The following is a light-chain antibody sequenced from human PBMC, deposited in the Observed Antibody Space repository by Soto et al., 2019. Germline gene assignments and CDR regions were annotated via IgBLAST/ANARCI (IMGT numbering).Light chain of an antibody. Sequence: EIVLTQSPGTLSLSPGERATLSCRASQSVNSNYLAWYQQKPGQAPRLLIYGASSRATAIPDRFSGSGSGTDFTLTISRLEPEDFAVYYCQQYGSSALTFGGGTKVDIK. V-gene: IGKV3-20*01. CDR3: QQYGSSALT. CDR2: GAS. CDR1: QSVNSNY. J-gene: IGKJ4*01.